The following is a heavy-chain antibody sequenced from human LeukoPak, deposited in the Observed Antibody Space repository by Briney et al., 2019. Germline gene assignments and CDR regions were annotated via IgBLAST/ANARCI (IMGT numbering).Heavy chain of an antibody. CDR1: GGSISSSLYY. J-gene: IGHJ4*02. V-gene: IGHV4-39*01. CDR2: IHYTGTT. CDR3: ARHGRHGDYSY. Sequence: SETLSLTCTVPGGSISSSLYYWAWIRQPPGKGLEWIGDIHYTGTTDCNPSLKSRVTISVDTSRNQFSLKLTSVTATDAAVYYCARHGRHGDYSYWGQGTLVTVSS. D-gene: IGHD4-17*01.